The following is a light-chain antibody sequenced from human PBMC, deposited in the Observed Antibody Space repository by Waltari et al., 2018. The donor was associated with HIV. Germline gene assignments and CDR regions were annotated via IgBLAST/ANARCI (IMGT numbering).Light chain of an antibody. CDR2: GAS. CDR3: QHYNNWPIT. V-gene: IGKV3D-15*01. J-gene: IGKJ4*01. Sequence: EIVMTQSPVTLSVSPGDRATLSCWASQSVSNHLAWYQQKPGQAPRLLIYGASTRATGTPARFSASGSGTEFTLTISSLQSEDFAVYHCQHYNNWPITFGGGTKVEIK. CDR1: QSVSNH.